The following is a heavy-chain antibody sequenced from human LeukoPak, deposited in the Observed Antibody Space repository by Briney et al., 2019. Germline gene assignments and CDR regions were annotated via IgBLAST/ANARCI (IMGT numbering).Heavy chain of an antibody. Sequence: GGSLRLSCAASGFTFSSYAMHWDRQAPGKGLEWVAVISYDGSNKYYADSVKGRFTISRDNSKNTLYLQMNSLRAEDTAVYYCARDGIPPVPAANVYYYGMDVWGKGTTVTVSS. CDR2: ISYDGSNK. CDR3: ARDGIPPVPAANVYYYGMDV. D-gene: IGHD2-2*01. CDR1: GFTFSSYA. V-gene: IGHV3-30*04. J-gene: IGHJ6*04.